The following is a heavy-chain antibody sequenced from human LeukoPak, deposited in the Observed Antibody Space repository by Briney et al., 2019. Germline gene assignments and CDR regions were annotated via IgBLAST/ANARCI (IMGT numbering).Heavy chain of an antibody. J-gene: IGHJ4*02. D-gene: IGHD3-10*01. Sequence: AGGSLRLSCAASGFTFSSYAMSWVRQAPGKGLEWVSAISGSGGSTYYADSVKGRFTISRDNSKNTLYLQMNSLRAEDTAVYYCAKDDRNYYGSGSYYKGDYWGQGTLVTVSS. CDR1: GFTFSSYA. V-gene: IGHV3-23*01. CDR2: ISGSGGST. CDR3: AKDDRNYYGSGSYYKGDY.